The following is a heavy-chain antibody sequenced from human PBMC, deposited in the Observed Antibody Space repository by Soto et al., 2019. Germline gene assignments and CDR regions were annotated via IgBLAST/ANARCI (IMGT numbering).Heavy chain of an antibody. V-gene: IGHV3-21*01. CDR2: ISSSSSYI. Sequence: GGSLRLSCAASGFTFSTYSMNWVRQAPGKGLEWVSSISSSSSYIYHADSVKGRFTVSRDNAKNSLYLQMNSLRAEDTAVYYCARDRPLGYWDQGTLVTVSS. CDR3: ARDRPLGY. CDR1: GFTFSTYS. J-gene: IGHJ4*02.